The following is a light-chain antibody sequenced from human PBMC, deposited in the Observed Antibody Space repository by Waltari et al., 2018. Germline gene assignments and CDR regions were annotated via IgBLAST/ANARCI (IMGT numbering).Light chain of an antibody. CDR3: SSYAGSIWV. CDR1: SSDVGGYNY. J-gene: IGLJ3*02. CDR2: EVS. Sequence: QSALTQPPSASGSPGQSVTISCTGTSSDVGGYNYVSWYQQHPGKAPKLMIYEVSKRPSGVPARFSGSKSGNTASLTVSGLQAEDEADYYCSSYAGSIWVFGGGTKLTVL. V-gene: IGLV2-8*01.